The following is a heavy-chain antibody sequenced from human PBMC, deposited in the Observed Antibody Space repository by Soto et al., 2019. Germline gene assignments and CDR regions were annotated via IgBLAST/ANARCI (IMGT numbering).Heavy chain of an antibody. CDR3: ATDGPGKQSLVGYYFDY. CDR1: GFTFSNYG. Sequence: QVQLVESGGGVVQPGRSLRLSCAASGFTFSNYGMNWVRQAPGKGLEWVAVVSSDGSKKYYVDSVKGRFTISRVNSKNTLFLQMDSLTGEDTAVYYCATDGPGKQSLVGYYFDYWGQGTSVTVSS. J-gene: IGHJ4*02. CDR2: VSSDGSKK. V-gene: IGHV3-30*03. D-gene: IGHD6-19*01.